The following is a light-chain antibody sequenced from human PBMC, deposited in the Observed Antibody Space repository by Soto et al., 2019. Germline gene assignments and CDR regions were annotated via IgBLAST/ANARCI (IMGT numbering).Light chain of an antibody. V-gene: IGKV1-6*01. CDR2: AAS. CDR1: QGINYD. Sequence: AIHMTQSPSSLSASVGYLFTIACRASQGINYDLGWYQQKTVKAPKLLIYAASILQSGVPSRLRGSGSGTDFTLTISSMKNEDFATYYCLQDYKYPLTFGGGTKVDIK. J-gene: IGKJ4*01. CDR3: LQDYKYPLT.